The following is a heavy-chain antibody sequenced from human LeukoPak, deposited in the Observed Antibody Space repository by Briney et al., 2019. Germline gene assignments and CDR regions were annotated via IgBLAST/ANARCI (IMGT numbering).Heavy chain of an antibody. CDR1: GGSITNYY. Sequence: SETLSLTCSVSGGSITNYYWTWIRQPAGKGLEWIGRIYATGSTNYNPSLKSRVTMSVDTSKNQFSLKLSSVTAADTAVYYCASGYFDWTYYYYYMDVWGKGTTVTVSS. CDR3: ASGYFDWTYYYYYMDV. J-gene: IGHJ6*03. D-gene: IGHD3-9*01. CDR2: IYATGST. V-gene: IGHV4-4*07.